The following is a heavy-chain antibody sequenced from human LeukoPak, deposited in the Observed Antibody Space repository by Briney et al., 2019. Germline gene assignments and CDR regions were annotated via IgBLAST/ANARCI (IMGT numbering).Heavy chain of an antibody. Sequence: SETLSLTCTVSGGSISSSSYYWGWIRQPPGKGLEWIGSIYYSGSTYYNPSLKRRVTISVDTSKNQFSLKLSSVTAADTAVYYCARDLSYSYGYSSYFDYWGQGTLVTVSS. V-gene: IGHV4-39*07. J-gene: IGHJ4*02. CDR1: GGSISSSSYY. CDR2: IYYSGST. D-gene: IGHD5-18*01. CDR3: ARDLSYSYGYSSYFDY.